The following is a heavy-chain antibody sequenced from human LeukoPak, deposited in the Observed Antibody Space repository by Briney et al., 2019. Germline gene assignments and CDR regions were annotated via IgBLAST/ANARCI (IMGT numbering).Heavy chain of an antibody. D-gene: IGHD1-1*01. J-gene: IGHJ6*03. V-gene: IGHV4-59*01. Sequence: SETLSLTCSVSDDSITMYYWTWIRQPPGKGLEWIGYVDHTGSTNFNPSLNGRASISRDTTNNLFSLRLRSVTAADTAVYFCARGRVSSSTWYSTYYYCFYMDVWGKGTTVTVSS. CDR3: ARGRVSSSTWYSTYYYCFYMDV. CDR1: DDSITMYY. CDR2: VDHTGST.